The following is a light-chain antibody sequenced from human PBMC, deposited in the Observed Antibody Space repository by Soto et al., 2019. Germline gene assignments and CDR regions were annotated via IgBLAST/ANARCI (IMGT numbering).Light chain of an antibody. CDR2: NAS. J-gene: IGKJ2*01. CDR1: QSVSSIF. CDR3: QQYSTSSPRYT. V-gene: IGKV3-20*01. Sequence: EIVLTQSPGTLSLSPGERATLFCRASQSVSSIFLAWYQQKPGQAPRLLLYNASRRAAGIPDRFSGSGSGTDFTLTISRLEPEDFAGYYCQQYSTSSPRYTFGQGTKLEIK.